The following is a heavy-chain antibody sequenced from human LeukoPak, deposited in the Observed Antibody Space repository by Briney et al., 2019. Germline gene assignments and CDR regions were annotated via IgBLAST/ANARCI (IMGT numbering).Heavy chain of an antibody. J-gene: IGHJ6*02. CDR3: AKGARYDILGDGMDV. V-gene: IGHV3-53*01. CDR1: GFTISSNY. Sequence: PGGSLRLSCAASGFTISSNYMSWVRQAPGKGLEWVSVIYSGGSTYYADSVKGRFTISRDNSKNTLYLQMNSLRAEDTAVYYCAKGARYDILGDGMDVWGQGTTVTVSS. D-gene: IGHD3-9*01. CDR2: IYSGGST.